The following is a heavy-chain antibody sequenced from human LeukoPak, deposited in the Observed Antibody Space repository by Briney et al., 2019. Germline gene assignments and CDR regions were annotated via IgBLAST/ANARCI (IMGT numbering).Heavy chain of an antibody. V-gene: IGHV3-23*01. Sequence: GGSLRLSCAASGCTFSNYAMSWVRQAPGKGLEWVSGISGSGGSKHYADSVKGRFTIYRDNSTNTLYLQINSLRAEDTAVYYCATDSSTYDTTWGQGALVTVSS. CDR2: ISGSGGSK. CDR3: ATDSSTYDTT. CDR1: GCTFSNYA. D-gene: IGHD6-13*01. J-gene: IGHJ5*02.